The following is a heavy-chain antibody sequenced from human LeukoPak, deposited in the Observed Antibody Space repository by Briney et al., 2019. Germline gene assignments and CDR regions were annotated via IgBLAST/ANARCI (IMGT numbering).Heavy chain of an antibody. CDR2: IYYSGST. Sequence: TASETLSLTCTVSGGSISSSSYYWGWIRQPPGEGLEWIGSIYYSGSTYYNPSLKSRVTISVDTSKNQFSLKLSSVTAADTAVYYCARLGVYDYVWGSYRINWFDPWGQGTLVTVSS. CDR3: ARLGVYDYVWGSYRINWFDP. CDR1: GGSISSSSYY. V-gene: IGHV4-39*01. D-gene: IGHD3-16*02. J-gene: IGHJ5*02.